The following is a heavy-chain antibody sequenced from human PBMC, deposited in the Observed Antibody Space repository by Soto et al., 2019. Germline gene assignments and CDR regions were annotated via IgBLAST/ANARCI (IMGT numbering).Heavy chain of an antibody. J-gene: IGHJ4*02. CDR2: ISYDGSNK. V-gene: IGHV3-30-3*01. CDR3: ARPSTFDY. Sequence: TGGSLRLSCAASGFTFSSYAMHWVRQAPGKGLEWVAVISYDGSNKYYADSVKGRFTISRDNSKNTLYLQMNSLRAEDTAVYYCARPSTFDYWGQGTLVTVSS. CDR1: GFTFSSYA. D-gene: IGHD6-6*01.